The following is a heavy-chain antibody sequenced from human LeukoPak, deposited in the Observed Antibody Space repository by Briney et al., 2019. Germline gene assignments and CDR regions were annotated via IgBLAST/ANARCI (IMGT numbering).Heavy chain of an antibody. CDR1: GFAFSTYA. CDR2: ITGGGGGT. J-gene: IGHJ4*02. Sequence: QPGGSLRLSCAASGFAFSTYAISWVRQAPGEGLEWVSTITGGGGGTYYADSVKGRFTISRDNSKHTVYLEMNSLRAEDTAVYYCARRLLVGTTVRPYFDYWGQGTLVTVSS. V-gene: IGHV3-23*01. CDR3: ARRLLVGTTVRPYFDY. D-gene: IGHD1-26*01.